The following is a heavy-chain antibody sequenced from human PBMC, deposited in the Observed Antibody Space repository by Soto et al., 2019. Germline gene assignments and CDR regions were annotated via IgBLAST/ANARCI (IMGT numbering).Heavy chain of an antibody. CDR3: ARDRGGSSAYGMDV. CDR1: GGSISSSNW. D-gene: IGHD6-6*01. Sequence: PSETLSLTCAVAGGSISSSNWWSWVRQPPGKGLERIGEIYHSGSTNYNPSLKSRVTISVDKSKNQFSLKLSSVTAADTAVYYCARDRGGSSAYGMDVWGQGTTVTVSS. CDR2: IYHSGST. J-gene: IGHJ6*02. V-gene: IGHV4-4*02.